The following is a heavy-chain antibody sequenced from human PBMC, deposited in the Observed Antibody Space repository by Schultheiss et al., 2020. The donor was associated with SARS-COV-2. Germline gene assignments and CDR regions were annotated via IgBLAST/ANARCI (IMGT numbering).Heavy chain of an antibody. D-gene: IGHD6-19*01. CDR2: IVSSSSYI. V-gene: IGHV3-21*04. J-gene: IGHJ4*02. Sequence: GGSLRLSCVASGFTFSSFTMNWVRQAPGKGLEWVSSIVSSSSYIYYADSVKGRFTISRDNAKNSLYLQMNSLRAEDTAVYYCTTAGREDSSGWYRGGDYWGQGTLVTVSS. CDR3: TTAGREDSSGWYRGGDY. CDR1: GFTFSSFT.